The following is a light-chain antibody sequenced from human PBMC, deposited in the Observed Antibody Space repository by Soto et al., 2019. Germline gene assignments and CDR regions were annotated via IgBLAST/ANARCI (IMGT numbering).Light chain of an antibody. CDR1: GSDVGAYNY. V-gene: IGLV2-8*01. Sequence: QSALAQPPSASGSPGQSVTISCTGTGSDVGAYNYVSWYRQYPGKAPKLVIFEVNKRPSGVPDRISGSKSGITASLTVSGLQAEDEADYYCCSDAGSNNYVFGTGTKVTAL. CDR3: CSDAGSNNYV. J-gene: IGLJ1*01. CDR2: EVN.